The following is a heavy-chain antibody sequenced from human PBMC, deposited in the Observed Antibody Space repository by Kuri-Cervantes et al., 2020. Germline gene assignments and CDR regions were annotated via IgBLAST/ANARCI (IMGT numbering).Heavy chain of an antibody. J-gene: IGHJ4*02. CDR1: GGSISSSSYY. V-gene: IGHV4-39*07. Sequence: SETLSLTCTVSGGSISSSSYYWGWIRQPPGKGLEWIGSIYHSGSTYYNPSLKSRVTISVDTSKNQFSLKLSSVTAADTAVYYCASEGYYGSGIKGEFDYWGQGTLVTVSS. CDR2: IYHSGST. CDR3: ASEGYYGSGIKGEFDY. D-gene: IGHD3-10*01.